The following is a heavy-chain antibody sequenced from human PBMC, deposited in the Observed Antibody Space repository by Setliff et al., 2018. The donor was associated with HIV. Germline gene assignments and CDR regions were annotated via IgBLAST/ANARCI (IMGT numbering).Heavy chain of an antibody. D-gene: IGHD5-12*01. CDR1: GDSIRGYY. CDR3: ARQVSIPGVAITPVDY. V-gene: IGHV4-59*08. Sequence: NPSETLSLTCTVSGDSIRGYYWSWIRQPPGKGLEWMGHVFYTGFAAYNPSLKSRLTISVDTSKSQFYLRLTSVTAADTAIYYCARQVSIPGVAITPVDYWGQGALFTVAS. CDR2: VFYTGFA. J-gene: IGHJ4*02.